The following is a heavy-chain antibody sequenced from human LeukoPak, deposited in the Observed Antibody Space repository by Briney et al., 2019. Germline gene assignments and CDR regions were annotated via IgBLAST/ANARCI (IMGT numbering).Heavy chain of an antibody. V-gene: IGHV3-48*03. D-gene: IGHD6-19*01. CDR3: AKVSGSGWHFEH. CDR1: GFTFSNYE. Sequence: GGSLRLSCAASGFTFSNYEMNWVRQAPGKGLEWVSFISSSGILIYYADSVKGRFTISRDNGKNSLFLQMDSLRVEDTAVYYCAKVSGSGWHFEHWGQGTLVTVSS. CDR2: ISSSGILI. J-gene: IGHJ4*02.